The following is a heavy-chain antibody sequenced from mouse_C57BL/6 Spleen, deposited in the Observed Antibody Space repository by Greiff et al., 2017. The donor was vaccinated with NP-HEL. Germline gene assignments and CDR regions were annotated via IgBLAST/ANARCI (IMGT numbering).Heavy chain of an antibody. Sequence: EVQLQQSGPELVKPGASVKISCKASGYTFTDYYMNWVKQSHGKSLEWIGAINPNNGGTSYNQKFKGKATWTVDKSSSTAYMELRSLTSEDSAVYYCARTDYDGTGYYAMDYWGQGTSVTVSS. CDR3: ARTDYDGTGYYAMDY. D-gene: IGHD2-4*01. CDR2: INPNNGGT. J-gene: IGHJ4*01. CDR1: GYTFTDYY. V-gene: IGHV1-26*01.